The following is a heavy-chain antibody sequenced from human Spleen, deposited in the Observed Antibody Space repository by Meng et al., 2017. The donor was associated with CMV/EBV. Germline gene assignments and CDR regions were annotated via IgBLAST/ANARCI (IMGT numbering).Heavy chain of an antibody. J-gene: IGHJ6*02. D-gene: IGHD5-18*01. CDR1: GFTFSSYA. CDR3: ARHSARRYSYGYYYYYGMDV. V-gene: IGHV3-30-3*01. CDR2: ISYDGSNK. Sequence: GGSLRLSCAASGFTFSSYAMHWVRQAPGKGLEWVAVISYDGSNKYYADSVKGRFTISRDNSKNTLYLQMNSLRAEDTAVYYCARHSARRYSYGYYYYYGMDVWGQGTTVTVSS.